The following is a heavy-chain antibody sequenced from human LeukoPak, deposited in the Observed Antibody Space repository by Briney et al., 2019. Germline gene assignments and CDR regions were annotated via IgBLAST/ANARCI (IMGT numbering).Heavy chain of an antibody. V-gene: IGHV3-23*01. J-gene: IGHJ4*02. Sequence: GGSLRLSCVASGFTFTSDAMNWVRQAPGKGLEWVSSISGSGGNTYYADSVKGRFTISRDNSKNTLYVQMNSLRAEDTAVYYCATALVGPTTPFDYWGQGTLVTVSS. CDR3: ATALVGPTTPFDY. CDR2: ISGSGGNT. CDR1: GFTFTSDA. D-gene: IGHD1-26*01.